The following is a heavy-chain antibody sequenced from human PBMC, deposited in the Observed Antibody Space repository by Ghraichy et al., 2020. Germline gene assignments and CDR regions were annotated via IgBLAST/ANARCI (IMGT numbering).Heavy chain of an antibody. D-gene: IGHD3-16*02. CDR3: ASLTRRGSYRYQLGGPYYYYMDV. Sequence: SETLSLTCAVYGGSFSGYYWSWIRQPPGKGLEWIGEINHSGSTNYNPSLKSRVTISVDTSKNQFSLKLSSVTAADTAVYYCASLTRRGSYRYQLGGPYYYYMDVWGKGTTVTVSS. CDR1: GGSFSGYY. CDR2: INHSGST. J-gene: IGHJ6*03. V-gene: IGHV4-34*01.